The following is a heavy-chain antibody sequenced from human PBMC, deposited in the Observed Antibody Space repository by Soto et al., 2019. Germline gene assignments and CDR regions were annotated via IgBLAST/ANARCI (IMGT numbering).Heavy chain of an antibody. V-gene: IGHV3-23*01. CDR2: ISGSGGST. CDR3: AKWTIFGVVIPPVDAFDI. CDR1: GFTFSSYA. J-gene: IGHJ3*02. Sequence: GGSLRLSCAASGFTFSSYAMSWVRQAPGKGLEWVSAISGSGGSTYYADSVKGRFTISRDNSKNTLYLQMNSLRAEDTAVYYCAKWTIFGVVIPPVDAFDIWGQGTMVTVSS. D-gene: IGHD3-3*01.